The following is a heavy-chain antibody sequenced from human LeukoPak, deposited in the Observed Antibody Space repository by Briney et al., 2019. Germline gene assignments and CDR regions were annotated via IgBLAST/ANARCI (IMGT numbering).Heavy chain of an antibody. J-gene: IGHJ1*01. V-gene: IGHV3-11*04. CDR2: ISSSGSTI. CDR3: ARVSPEYFQQ. CDR1: GFTFSDYY. Sequence: PGGSLRLSCAASGFTFSDYYMSWIRQAPGKGLEWVSYISSSGSTIYYADSVKGRFTISRDNSKSSVYLQMNSLRAEDSAVYYCARVSPEYFQQWGQGTLVTVSS.